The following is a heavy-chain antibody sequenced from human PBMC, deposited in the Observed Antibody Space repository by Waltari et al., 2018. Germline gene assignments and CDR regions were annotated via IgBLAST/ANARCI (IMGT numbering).Heavy chain of an antibody. CDR3: ARTAPNNIAVAEARVAFDI. D-gene: IGHD6-19*01. V-gene: IGHV4-34*01. Sequence: QVQLQQWGAGLLKPSETLSLTCAVYGGSFSGYYWSWIRQPPGKGLEWIGEINHSGSTNYNPSRKSRGTMSVDTSKNQFALKLSSVTAADTAVYYCARTAPNNIAVAEARVAFDIWGQGTMVIVSS. CDR1: GGSFSGYY. CDR2: INHSGST. J-gene: IGHJ3*02.